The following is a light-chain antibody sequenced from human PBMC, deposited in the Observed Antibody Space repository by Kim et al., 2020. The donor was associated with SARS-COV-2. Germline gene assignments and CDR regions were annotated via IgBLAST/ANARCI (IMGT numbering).Light chain of an antibody. Sequence: ASVQLTRPPGRGHSSNAMAWHQQQPGKGPRCLMKLNSDGSHIKGDGIPDRFSGSSSGAERYLTISSPQSEDEADYYCQTWGKGPWVFGGGTKLTVL. CDR1: RGHSSNA. J-gene: IGLJ2*01. CDR3: QTWGKGPWV. CDR2: LNSDGSH. V-gene: IGLV4-69*01.